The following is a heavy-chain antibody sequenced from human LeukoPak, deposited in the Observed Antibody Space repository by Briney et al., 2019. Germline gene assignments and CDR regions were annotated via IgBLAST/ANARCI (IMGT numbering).Heavy chain of an antibody. Sequence: PGGSLRLSCAASGFTFSSYAMHWVRQAPGKGLEWVAFIRYDGSNKYYADSVKGRFTISRDNSKNTLYLQMNSLRAEDTAVYYCAKQDIVVVPAASDRLFDPWGQGTLVTVSS. CDR3: AKQDIVVVPAASDRLFDP. V-gene: IGHV3-30*02. CDR2: IRYDGSNK. CDR1: GFTFSSYA. J-gene: IGHJ5*02. D-gene: IGHD2-2*01.